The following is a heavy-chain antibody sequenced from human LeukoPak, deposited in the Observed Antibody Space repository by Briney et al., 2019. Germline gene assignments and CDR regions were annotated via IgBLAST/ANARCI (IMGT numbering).Heavy chain of an antibody. V-gene: IGHV4-34*01. Sequence: PSETLSLTCAVYGGSLSGYYWNWVRQPPGKGLEWVGEINHRGSNKYNPSLKGRVTISVETCKKQFSLRLSSVTAADTAKYYCARGPGYYYGSGEDYWGQGTLVTVSS. CDR2: INHRGSN. CDR1: GGSLSGYY. J-gene: IGHJ4*02. CDR3: ARGPGYYYGSGEDY. D-gene: IGHD3-10*01.